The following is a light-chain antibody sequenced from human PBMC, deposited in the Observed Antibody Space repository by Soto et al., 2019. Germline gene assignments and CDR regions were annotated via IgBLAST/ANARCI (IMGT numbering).Light chain of an antibody. CDR1: SSDVGGYNY. CDR2: EVS. J-gene: IGLJ1*01. CDR3: SSYTSSSTRRYV. V-gene: IGLV2-14*01. Sequence: QSVLTQPASVSGSPGQSITISCTGTSSDVGGYNYVSWYQQHPGKAPKLMIYEVSNRPSGVSNRFSGSKSGNTASLTISGRQAEDEADYYCSSYTSSSTRRYVFGTGTKVTVL.